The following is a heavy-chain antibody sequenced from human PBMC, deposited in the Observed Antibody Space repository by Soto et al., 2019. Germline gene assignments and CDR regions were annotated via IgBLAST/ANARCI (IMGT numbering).Heavy chain of an antibody. Sequence: ASVKVSCKASGYTFTSYGISWLRQAPGQGLEWMGWISAYNGNTNYAQKLQGRVTMTTDTSTSTAYMELRSLRSDDTAVYYCASDVVGGNWFDPWGQGTLVTVSS. CDR2: ISAYNGNT. V-gene: IGHV1-18*01. CDR3: ASDVVGGNWFDP. J-gene: IGHJ5*02. CDR1: GYTFTSYG. D-gene: IGHD1-26*01.